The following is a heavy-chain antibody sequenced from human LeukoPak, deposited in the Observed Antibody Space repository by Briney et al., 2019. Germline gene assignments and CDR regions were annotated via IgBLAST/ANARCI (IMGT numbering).Heavy chain of an antibody. CDR3: ARDNRDWAFDY. V-gene: IGHV3-30*02. Sequence: GGSLRLSCAASGFTVSSNYMTWVRQAPGKGLEWVAFINDKGVDKNYADSVKGRFTISRDNSKNTLVLQMNSLRSEDTAVYFCARDNRDWAFDYWGQGTLVTVSS. D-gene: IGHD2-21*02. J-gene: IGHJ4*02. CDR1: GFTVSSNY. CDR2: INDKGVDK.